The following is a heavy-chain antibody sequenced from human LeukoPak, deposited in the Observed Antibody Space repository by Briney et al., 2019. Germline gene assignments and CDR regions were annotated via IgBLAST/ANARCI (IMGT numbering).Heavy chain of an antibody. V-gene: IGHV5-51*01. D-gene: IGHD1/OR15-1a*01. CDR3: ARQELNTDAFDI. Sequence: GESLKISFKCSGYSFTSYWIGWVRQIAGKGLEWIWIIYPGDSDTRYRPFFQGQVTISADQSISTSYLQWSSLKASETAMYYCARQELNTDAFDIWGQGTMVTVSS. J-gene: IGHJ3*02. CDR2: IYPGDSDT. CDR1: GYSFTSYW.